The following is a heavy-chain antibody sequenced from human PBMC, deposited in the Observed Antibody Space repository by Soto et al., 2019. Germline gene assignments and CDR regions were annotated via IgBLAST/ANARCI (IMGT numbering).Heavy chain of an antibody. J-gene: IGHJ4*02. CDR2: IVPMFGTS. CDR1: GGTSTKYA. D-gene: IGHD3-3*01. CDR3: NRGSEYDFWSGYL. V-gene: IGHV1-69*06. Sequence: QERLVQSGAEVRKPGSSVKVSCKVTGGTSTKYAINWVRQAPGQGLEWMGGIVPMFGTSKYAQKFQGRVTITADTSTNIAYMELRSLRSEDTAVYYCNRGSEYDFWSGYLWGQGTLVSVSS.